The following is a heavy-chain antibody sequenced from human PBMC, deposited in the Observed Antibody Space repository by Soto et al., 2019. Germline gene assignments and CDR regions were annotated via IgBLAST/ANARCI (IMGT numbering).Heavy chain of an antibody. V-gene: IGHV2-5*02. CDR3: AHRGGCSAASCFSNYFDA. Sequence: QITLKESGPALVRPTQALTLTCTFSGFSLTTSGVGVAWIRQPPGKALECLALVYWDGDERFHPSLRNRLTLTTATSRNRVVLTMTNMDPVDTGTYYCAHRGGCSAASCFSNYFDAWGQGALVTVSS. J-gene: IGHJ5*02. CDR1: GFSLTTSGVG. D-gene: IGHD2-15*01. CDR2: VYWDGDE.